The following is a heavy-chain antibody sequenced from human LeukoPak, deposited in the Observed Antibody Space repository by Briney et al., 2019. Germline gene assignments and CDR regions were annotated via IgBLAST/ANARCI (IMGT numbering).Heavy chain of an antibody. CDR3: AGRHLLRYFDWLLSPYYYYMDV. V-gene: IGHV4-59*01. CDR1: GGSISSYY. J-gene: IGHJ6*03. CDR2: IYYSGST. D-gene: IGHD3-9*01. Sequence: KPSETLSLTCTVSGGSISSYYWSWIRQPPGKGLEWIGYIYYSGSTNYNPSLKSRVTISVDTSKNQFSLKLSSVTAADTAVYYCAGRHLLRYFDWLLSPYYYYMDVWGKGTTVTISS.